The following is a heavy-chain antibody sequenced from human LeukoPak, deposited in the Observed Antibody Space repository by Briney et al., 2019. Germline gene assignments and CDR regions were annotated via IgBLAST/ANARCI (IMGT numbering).Heavy chain of an antibody. CDR1: GGSFRGHY. CDR3: ARVRGIAVADTRYFQH. Sequence: PSETLSLTCAVYGGSFRGHYWSWIRQSPGKGLEWIGEINDSGSTNYNPSLKSRVTISVDTSKNQFSLKLSSVTAADTAVYYCARVRGIAVADTRYFQHWGQGTLVTVSS. CDR2: INDSGST. J-gene: IGHJ1*01. D-gene: IGHD6-19*01. V-gene: IGHV4-34*01.